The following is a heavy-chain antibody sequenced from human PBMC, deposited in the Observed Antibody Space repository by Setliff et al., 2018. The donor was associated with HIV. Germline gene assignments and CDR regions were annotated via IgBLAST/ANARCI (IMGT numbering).Heavy chain of an antibody. V-gene: IGHV4-30-2*01. J-gene: IGHJ4*02. CDR3: ARGHTWHYYGGDYFDY. D-gene: IGHD1-26*01. CDR1: GGSISSGGYS. CDR2: IYHSGGT. Sequence: PSETLSLTCAVSGGSISSGGYSWSWIRQPPGKGLEWIGYIYHSGGTNYNPSLKSRVIISVDTSKNQFSLRLSSVTAADTAVYYCARGHTWHYYGGDYFDYWGQGSLVTVSS.